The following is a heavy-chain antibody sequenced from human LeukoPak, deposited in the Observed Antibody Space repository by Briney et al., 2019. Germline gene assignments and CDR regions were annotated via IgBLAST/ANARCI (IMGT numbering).Heavy chain of an antibody. CDR3: ARNPVTTKYFDY. CDR2: INPKSGGT. CDR1: GYTFTAYY. D-gene: IGHD4-17*01. V-gene: IGHV1-2*02. J-gene: IGHJ4*02. Sequence: ASVKVSCKASGYTFTAYYMHWVRQAPGQGLEWMGWINPKSGGTNYGKKFQGRVTMTRDTSINTAYMELSRLRSDDTAVYYCARNPVTTKYFDYWGQGTLVTVSS.